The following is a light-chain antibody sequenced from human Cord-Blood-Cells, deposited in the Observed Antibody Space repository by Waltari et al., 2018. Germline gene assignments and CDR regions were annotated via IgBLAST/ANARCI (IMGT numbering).Light chain of an antibody. V-gene: IGLV2-14*01. Sequence: QSVLTQPASVSGSPGQSITISCTGTSSDVGGYNYVSWYQQHPGKAPKLMIYDVSNRPSGVSNRFSCAKSGNTASLTISGLQAEDEADYYCSSYTSSSTWVFGGGTKLTVL. CDR1: SSDVGGYNY. J-gene: IGLJ3*02. CDR3: SSYTSSSTWV. CDR2: DVS.